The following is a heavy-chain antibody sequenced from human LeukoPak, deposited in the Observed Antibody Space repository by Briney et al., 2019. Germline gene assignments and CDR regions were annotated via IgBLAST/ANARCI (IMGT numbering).Heavy chain of an antibody. CDR3: AKRGVVIRVILVGFHKEAYYFDS. V-gene: IGHV3-23*01. CDR2: ISGSGGST. D-gene: IGHD3-22*01. CDR1: GFDFANHA. Sequence: PGGSLTLSCALSGFDFANHAMSWVRQAPGKGLEWVAGISGSGGSTNYADSVKGRFTISRDNPKNTLFLQMNSLRAEDTAVYFCAKRGVVIRVILVGFHKEAYYFDSWGQGALVTVSS. J-gene: IGHJ4*02.